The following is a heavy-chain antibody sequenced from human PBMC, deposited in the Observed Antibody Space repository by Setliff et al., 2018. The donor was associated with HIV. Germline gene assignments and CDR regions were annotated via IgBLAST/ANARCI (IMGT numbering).Heavy chain of an antibody. V-gene: IGHV3-13*01. D-gene: IGHD3-10*01. J-gene: IGHJ3*01. CDR1: GFTFGSYD. Sequence: QPGGSLRLSCAASGFTFGSYDMYWVRQPPGKGLEWFSGINSDGDIYYPGSVKGRFTISREDGRNFLYLQMNSLRAEDTAVYYCASGPSWFGEEFDVFDFWGQGTLVTVS. CDR2: INSDGDI. CDR3: ASGPSWFGEEFDVFDF.